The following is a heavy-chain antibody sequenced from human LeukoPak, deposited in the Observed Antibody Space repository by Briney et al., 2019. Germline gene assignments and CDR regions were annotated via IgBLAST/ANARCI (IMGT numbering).Heavy chain of an antibody. J-gene: IGHJ4*02. Sequence: ASETLSLTCTVSGGSISSYYWSWIRQPAGKGLEWIGRIYTSGSTNYNPSLKSRVTMSVDTSKNQFSLKLSSVTAADMAVYYCARVGQGGFWSGYDYWGQGTLVTVSS. CDR2: IYTSGST. CDR3: ARVGQGGFWSGYDY. V-gene: IGHV4-4*07. CDR1: GGSISSYY. D-gene: IGHD3-3*01.